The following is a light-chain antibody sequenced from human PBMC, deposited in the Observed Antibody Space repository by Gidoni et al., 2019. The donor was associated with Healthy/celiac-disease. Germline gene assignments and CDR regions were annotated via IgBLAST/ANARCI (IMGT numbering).Light chain of an antibody. CDR2: AAS. J-gene: IGKJ2*03. V-gene: IGKV1-39*01. CDR1: QSISSY. CDR3: QQSYSTPQS. Sequence: DIQMTQSPSSLSASVGDRVTITCRASQSISSYLNWYHKKPGKAPKLLIYAASSLQSGVPSRFSGSGSGTDFTLTISSLQPEDFATYYCQQSYSTPQSCGQGTKLEIK.